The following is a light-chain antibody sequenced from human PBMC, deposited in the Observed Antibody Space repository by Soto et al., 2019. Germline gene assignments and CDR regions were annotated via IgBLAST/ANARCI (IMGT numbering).Light chain of an antibody. CDR2: GVS. J-gene: IGKJ4*01. Sequence: EIVMTQSPATLSVSPGERATLSCRASQSVSSNLAWYQHKLGQAPRLLIYGVSTRDTGIPARFSGSGSETEFTLTISGLQSEDFAVYYCQQYNKWPLTFGGGTKVEIK. V-gene: IGKV3-15*01. CDR3: QQYNKWPLT. CDR1: QSVSSN.